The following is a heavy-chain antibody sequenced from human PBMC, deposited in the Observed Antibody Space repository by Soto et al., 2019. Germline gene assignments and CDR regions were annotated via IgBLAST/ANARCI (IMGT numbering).Heavy chain of an antibody. Sequence: QVQLVQSGAEVKKPGSSVRVSCKASGGTFSNFAISWVRQAPGQGLEWMGGIIPISGTANYVQKFQGRVTISADESTTTVYMELSKLRSEDTAVYYCARDSNIPMASDFVGMDVWGQGTTVTVSS. D-gene: IGHD2-2*02. CDR3: ARDSNIPMASDFVGMDV. CDR1: GGTFSNFA. CDR2: IIPISGTA. V-gene: IGHV1-69*01. J-gene: IGHJ6*02.